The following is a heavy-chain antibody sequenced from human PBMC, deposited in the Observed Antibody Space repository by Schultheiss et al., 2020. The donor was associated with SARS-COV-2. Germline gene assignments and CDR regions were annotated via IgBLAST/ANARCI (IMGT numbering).Heavy chain of an antibody. V-gene: IGHV3-23*01. J-gene: IGHJ4*02. Sequence: GESLKISCAASGFTFSSYAMSWVRQAPGKGLEWVSAITSSSSHTYYADSLKGRFTISRDNSKNTLYLQMNSLRAEDTAVYYCASLPWFGELLFDYWGQGTLVTVSS. D-gene: IGHD3-10*01. CDR3: ASLPWFGELLFDY. CDR1: GFTFSSYA. CDR2: ITSSSSHT.